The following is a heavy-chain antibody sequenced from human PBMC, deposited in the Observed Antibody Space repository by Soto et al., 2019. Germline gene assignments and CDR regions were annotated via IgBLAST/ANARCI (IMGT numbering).Heavy chain of an antibody. CDR1: GGSISSGGYY. CDR3: ARGAQEGTGTNSYYYGMDV. V-gene: IGHV4-31*03. J-gene: IGHJ6*02. D-gene: IGHD1-7*01. Sequence: QVQLQESGPGLVKPSQTLSLTCTVSGGSISSGGYYWSWIRQHPGKGLEWIGYIYYSGSTYYNPSLKSRVTISVDTSKNQFSLKLSSVTAADTAVYYCARGAQEGTGTNSYYYGMDVWGQGTTVTVSS. CDR2: IYYSGST.